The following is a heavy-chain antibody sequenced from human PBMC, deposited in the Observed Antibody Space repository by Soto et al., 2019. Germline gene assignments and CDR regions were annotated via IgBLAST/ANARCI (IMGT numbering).Heavy chain of an antibody. CDR3: TSIVLVSPY. Sequence: PVGSLRLSCTASGFTFGDYAVSWFRQAPGKGLEWVGFIRSKPYGGTTEYAASVKGRFTISRDDSKSIAYLQMNSLKTEDTAVYYCTSIVLVSPYWGQGALVTVSS. CDR1: GFTFGDYA. D-gene: IGHD3-22*01. J-gene: IGHJ4*02. V-gene: IGHV3-49*03. CDR2: IRSKPYGGTT.